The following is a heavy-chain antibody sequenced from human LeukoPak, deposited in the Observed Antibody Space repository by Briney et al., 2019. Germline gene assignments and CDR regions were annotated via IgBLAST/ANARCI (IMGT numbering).Heavy chain of an antibody. D-gene: IGHD6-13*01. CDR3: ARHALSSGYSSSWYGYFDF. V-gene: IGHV5-10-1*01. CDR1: GYSFTSYW. Sequence: GESLRISCKGSGYSFTSYWISWVRQMPGKGLEWMGRIDPSDSYTNYSPSFQGHVTISSDKSVSTAYLQWSSLKASDTAMYYCARHALSSGYSSSWYGYFDFWGQGTLVTVSS. CDR2: IDPSDSYT. J-gene: IGHJ4*02.